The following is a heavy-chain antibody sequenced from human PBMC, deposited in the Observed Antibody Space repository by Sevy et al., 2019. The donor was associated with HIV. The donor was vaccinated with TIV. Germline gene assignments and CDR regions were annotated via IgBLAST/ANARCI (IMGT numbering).Heavy chain of an antibody. Sequence: GGSLRLSCAASGFTFSSYAMSWVRQTPGKGLEWVSAISGSDGRTYYIDSVKGPFTITRDNSKNTVDLQMSSLRADDTAFYSCVREGCIHTGCHSLTDFWGQGTLVTVSS. J-gene: IGHJ1*01. CDR2: ISGSDGRT. V-gene: IGHV3-23*01. D-gene: IGHD5-18*01. CDR1: GFTFSSYA. CDR3: VREGCIHTGCHSLTDF.